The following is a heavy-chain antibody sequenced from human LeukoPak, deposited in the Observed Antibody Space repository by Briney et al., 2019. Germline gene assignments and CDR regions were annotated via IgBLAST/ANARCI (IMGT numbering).Heavy chain of an antibody. Sequence: ESGPTLVKPTQTLTLTCTFSGFSLSTSGVGVGWIRQPPGKALEWLALIYWNDDKRYSPSLKNRLTITKDTSKNQVVLTMTNMDPVDTATYYCAHSRAYCSSTSCYESGSFDPWGQGTLVTVSS. J-gene: IGHJ5*02. CDR2: IYWNDDK. CDR1: GFSLSTSGVG. D-gene: IGHD2-2*01. V-gene: IGHV2-5*01. CDR3: AHSRAYCSSTSCYESGSFDP.